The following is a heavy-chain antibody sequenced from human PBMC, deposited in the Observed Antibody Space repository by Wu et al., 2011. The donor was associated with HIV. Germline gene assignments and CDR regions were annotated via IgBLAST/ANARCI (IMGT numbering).Heavy chain of an antibody. V-gene: IGHV1-69*15. CDR3: ARDYIVVVPAAIPPFGYYYMDV. J-gene: IGHJ6*03. CDR2: IIPIFGTA. Sequence: QVQLVQSGAEVKKPGSSVKVSCKASGGTFSRYGISWVRQAPGQGLEWMGRIIPIFGTANYAQKFQGRVTITADESTSTAYMELSSLRSEDTAVYYCARDYIVVVPAAIPPFGYYYMDVWGKRDHGHRLL. D-gene: IGHD2-2*02. CDR1: GGTFSRYG.